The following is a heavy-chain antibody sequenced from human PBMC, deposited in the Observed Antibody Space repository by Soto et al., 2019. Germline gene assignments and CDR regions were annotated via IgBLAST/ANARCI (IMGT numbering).Heavy chain of an antibody. CDR1: GFTFSSYA. Sequence: QVQLVESGGGVVQPGRSLRLSCAASGFTFSSYAMHWVRQAPGKGLEWVAVISYDGSNKYYADSVKGRFTISRDNSKNPLYLQMNSLRAEDTAVYYCARGGAYYYKAGFDYWGQGTLVTVSS. CDR3: ARGGAYYYKAGFDY. CDR2: ISYDGSNK. V-gene: IGHV3-30-3*01. J-gene: IGHJ4*02. D-gene: IGHD3-10*01.